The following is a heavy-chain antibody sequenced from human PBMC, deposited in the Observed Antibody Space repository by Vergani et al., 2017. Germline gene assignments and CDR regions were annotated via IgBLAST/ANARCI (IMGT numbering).Heavy chain of an antibody. CDR1: GGSISSSSYY. CDR2: IYYSGST. Sequence: QLQLQESGPGLVKPSETLSLTCTVSGGSISSSSYYWGWIRQPPGKGLEWIGSIYYSGSTNYNPSLKSRVTISVDTSKNQFSLKLSSVTAADTAVYYCAREQGGSSDYWGQGTLVTVSS. CDR3: AREQGGSSDY. J-gene: IGHJ4*02. D-gene: IGHD6-13*01. V-gene: IGHV4-39*07.